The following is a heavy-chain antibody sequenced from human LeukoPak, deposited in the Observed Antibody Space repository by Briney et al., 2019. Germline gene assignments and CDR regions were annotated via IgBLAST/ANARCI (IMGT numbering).Heavy chain of an antibody. J-gene: IGHJ4*02. V-gene: IGHV4-61*02. D-gene: IGHD6-13*01. CDR1: GGSISSGSYY. CDR3: ARGSRGGSSWYYFDY. Sequence: PSQTLSLTCTVSGGSISSGSYYWSWIRQPAGKGLEWIGRIYTSGSTNYNPSLKSRVTISVDTSKNQFSLKLSSVTAADTAVYYCARGSRGGSSWYYFDYWGQGTLVTVSS. CDR2: IYTSGST.